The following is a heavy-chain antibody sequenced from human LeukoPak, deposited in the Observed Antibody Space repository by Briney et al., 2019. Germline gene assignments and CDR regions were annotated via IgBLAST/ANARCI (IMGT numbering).Heavy chain of an antibody. CDR3: ARSRFEYGDFNYYYYYMDV. J-gene: IGHJ6*03. D-gene: IGHD4-17*01. CDR2: INPIFGTA. V-gene: IGHV1-69*05. CDR1: GGTFSSYA. Sequence: ASVKVSCKASGGTFSSYAISWVRQAPGQGLEWMGRINPIFGTANYAQKFQGRVTITTDESTSTAYMELSSLRSEDTAVYYCARSRFEYGDFNYYYYYMDVWGKGTTVTVSS.